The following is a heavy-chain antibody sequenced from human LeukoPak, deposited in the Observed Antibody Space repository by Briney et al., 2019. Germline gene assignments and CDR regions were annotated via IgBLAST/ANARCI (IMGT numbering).Heavy chain of an antibody. J-gene: IGHJ4*02. CDR2: IYYSGST. D-gene: IGHD5-24*01. Sequence: SETLSLTCTVSGGSISSGGYYWSWIRQHPGKGXXXXXXIYYSGSTYYNPSLKSRVTMSVDTSKNQFSLKLSSVTAADTAVYYCARSGRDGYLSTRPVDYWGQGTLVTVSS. V-gene: IGHV4-31*03. CDR3: ARSGRDGYLSTRPVDY. CDR1: GGSISSGGYY.